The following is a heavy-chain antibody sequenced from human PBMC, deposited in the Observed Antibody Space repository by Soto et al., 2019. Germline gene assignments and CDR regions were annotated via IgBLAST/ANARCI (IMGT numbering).Heavy chain of an antibody. CDR1: GGSISRYF. D-gene: IGHD3-16*01. J-gene: IGHJ4*02. CDR2: TYYTGST. V-gene: IGHV4-59*01. Sequence: SETLPLTCTVSGGSISRYFWGWIRQPPGKGLELIGYTYYTGSTNYHPSLKNRVTISVDTSQNQFSLKLNSVTAADTAVYFCARSLRNDLFDYWGQGALVTVSS. CDR3: ARSLRNDLFDY.